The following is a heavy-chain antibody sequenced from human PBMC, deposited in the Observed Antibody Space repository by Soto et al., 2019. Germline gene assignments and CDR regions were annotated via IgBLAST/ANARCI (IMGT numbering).Heavy chain of an antibody. J-gene: IGHJ5*02. D-gene: IGHD6-19*01. Sequence: SVKVSCKASGFTFSSYAISWVRQAPGQGREWMGGIIPIFGTANYAQKFQGRATITADESTSTAHMELSSLRSEDTAVYYCENGFSLQWLHRIDPWGQGTLVTVSS. CDR2: IIPIFGTA. CDR1: GFTFSSYA. CDR3: ENGFSLQWLHRIDP. V-gene: IGHV1-69*13.